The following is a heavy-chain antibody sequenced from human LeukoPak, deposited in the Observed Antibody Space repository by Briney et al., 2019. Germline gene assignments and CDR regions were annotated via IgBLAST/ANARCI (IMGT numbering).Heavy chain of an antibody. CDR2: TNGDGGST. J-gene: IGHJ6*02. D-gene: IGHD6-19*01. CDR1: GFTFSSHW. V-gene: IGHV3-74*01. Sequence: LTGGSLRLSCAASGFTFSSHWMHWVRQVPGKGLVWVSRTNGDGGSTNYADSVKGRFTISRDNAKNSLYLQMNRLRAEDTAVYYCARDEWLVHRPYYYYGMDVWGQGTTVTVSS. CDR3: ARDEWLVHRPYYYYGMDV.